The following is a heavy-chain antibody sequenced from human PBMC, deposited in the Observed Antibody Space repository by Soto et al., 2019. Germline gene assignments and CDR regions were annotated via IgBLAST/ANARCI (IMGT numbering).Heavy chain of an antibody. CDR1: GFSFRNYG. CDR2: ISYEEINNK. V-gene: IGHV3-30*18. CDR3: AKGYCSGPSCYRGYGMDV. D-gene: IGHD2-2*01. J-gene: IGHJ6*02. Sequence: HLGGSLRLSCVASGFSFRNYGMHWVRQAPGKGLEWVAVISYEEINNKNYADSVKGRFTISRDNSENTLYLQMDSLRAEDTAVYYCAKGYCSGPSCYRGYGMDVWGQGTTVTVSS.